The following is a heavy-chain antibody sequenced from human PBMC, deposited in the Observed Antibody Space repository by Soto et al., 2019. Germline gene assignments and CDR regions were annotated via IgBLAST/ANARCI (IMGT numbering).Heavy chain of an antibody. CDR1: GYDFATYG. J-gene: IGHJ4*02. CDR3: ARGRYGDY. D-gene: IGHD1-1*01. V-gene: IGHV1-18*01. Sequence: ASVKVSCKGSGYDFATYGITWVRQAPGQGLEWMAWVSAHNGNTNYAPNLQGRVTVTRDTSTSTAYIELRSLRSDDTAVYYCARGRYGDYWGQGALVTVSS. CDR2: VSAHNGNT.